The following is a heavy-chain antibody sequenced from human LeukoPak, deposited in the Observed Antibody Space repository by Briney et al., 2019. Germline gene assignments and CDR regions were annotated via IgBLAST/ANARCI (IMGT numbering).Heavy chain of an antibody. D-gene: IGHD6-19*01. CDR3: ARLAQWHNAFDI. Sequence: SETLSLTCTVAGGSISSYYWSWIRQPPGKGLEWIGYIYYSGSPNYNPSLKSRVTISVDTSKNQFSLKLSSVTTADTAVYYCARLAQWHNAFDIWGQGTMVTVSS. CDR2: IYYSGSP. V-gene: IGHV4-59*01. J-gene: IGHJ3*02. CDR1: GGSISSYY.